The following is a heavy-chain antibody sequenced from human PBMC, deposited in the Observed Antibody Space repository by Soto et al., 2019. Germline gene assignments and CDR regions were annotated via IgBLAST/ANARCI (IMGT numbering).Heavy chain of an antibody. CDR3: ARGRTVSSIGQLLV. Sequence: QLQLVQSGAEVKKPGASVKVSCKASGYNFFDYGVSWVRQAPGQCLEWMGWVSPKSGNTDFARKVQGRITMPADTSTNTAYLELRGLRSYATAGSYCARGRTVSSIGQLLVWGPGTLVSVSS. CDR1: GYNFFDYG. V-gene: IGHV1-18*01. CDR2: VSPKSGNT. J-gene: IGHJ1*01. D-gene: IGHD1-1*01.